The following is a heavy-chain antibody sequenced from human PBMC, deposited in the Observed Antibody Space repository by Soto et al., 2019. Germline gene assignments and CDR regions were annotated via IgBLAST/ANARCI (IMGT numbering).Heavy chain of an antibody. CDR1: GGSSSSFD. CDR2: IYYSGST. D-gene: IGHD4-4*01. V-gene: IGHV4-59*01. CDR3: ASSYDYSNPFAY. Sequence: SETLSLTCTVAGGSSSSFDWSWIRQPPGKGLEWIGYIYYSGSTNYNPSLKSRVTISVDTSKNQFSLKLSSVTAADTAVYYCASSYDYSNPFAYWGQGTLVTVSS. J-gene: IGHJ4*02.